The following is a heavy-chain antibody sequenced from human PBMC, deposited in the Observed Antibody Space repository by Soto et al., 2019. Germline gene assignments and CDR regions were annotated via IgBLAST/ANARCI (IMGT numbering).Heavy chain of an antibody. D-gene: IGHD4-17*01. CDR2: ISYDGSNK. Sequence: QVQLVESGGGVVQPGMSLRLSCAASGFTFSSYTMHWVRQAPGKGLEWVAVISYDGSNKYYADYVKGRFTISRDNSKNTRYLQMNSLRAEDPAVYYCARDRRTDGDYVLAYWGQGTLVTVSS. V-gene: IGHV3-30-3*01. CDR3: ARDRRTDGDYVLAY. J-gene: IGHJ4*02. CDR1: GFTFSSYT.